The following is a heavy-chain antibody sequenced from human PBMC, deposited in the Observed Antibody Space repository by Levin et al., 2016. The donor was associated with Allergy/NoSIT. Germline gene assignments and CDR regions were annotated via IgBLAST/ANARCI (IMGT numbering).Heavy chain of an antibody. CDR1: GYTFGSYY. Sequence: ASVKVSCKTSGYTFGSYYLHWVRRAPGQGLEWMAVINPSDDSTSYAQRFQGRVTVTRDTSASTVYMELRGLTSDDTAVYYCAKAAVPAGVDYFDSWGQGTLVTVTS. J-gene: IGHJ4*02. CDR3: AKAAVPAGVDYFDS. CDR2: INPSDDST. D-gene: IGHD2-2*01. V-gene: IGHV1-46*01.